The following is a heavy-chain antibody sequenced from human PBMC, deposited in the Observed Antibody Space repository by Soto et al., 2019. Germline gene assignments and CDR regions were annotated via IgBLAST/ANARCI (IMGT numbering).Heavy chain of an antibody. V-gene: IGHV3-23*01. CDR3: AKSPGAYYPITFDY. J-gene: IGHJ4*02. CDR1: GFTFSSYA. D-gene: IGHD4-17*01. CDR2: TRDSGGTT. Sequence: EVQLLESGGGLVQPGGSLRLSCAASGFTFSSYAMSWVRQAPGKGLEWVSATRDSGGTTYYADSVKGRFTISRDNSKSTLYLQMNSLRVEDTAIYYCAKSPGAYYPITFDYGGQGSLVAVSS.